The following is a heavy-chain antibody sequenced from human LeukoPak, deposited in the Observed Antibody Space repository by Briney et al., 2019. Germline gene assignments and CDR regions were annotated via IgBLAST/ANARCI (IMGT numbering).Heavy chain of an antibody. V-gene: IGHV4-34*01. CDR3: ARRFSTGPFDY. D-gene: IGHD2-2*01. CDR1: GGSFSGYY. J-gene: IGHJ4*02. Sequence: PSETLSLTCAVYGGSFSGYYWSWIRQPPGKGLEWIGEINHSGSTNYNPSLKSRVTISVDTSKNQFSLKLSSVTAADTAVYYCARRFSTGPFDYWGQGILVTVSS. CDR2: INHSGST.